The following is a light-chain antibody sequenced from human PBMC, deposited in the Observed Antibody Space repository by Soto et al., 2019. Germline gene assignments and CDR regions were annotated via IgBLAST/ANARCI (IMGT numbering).Light chain of an antibody. CDR3: VSWDGSLSGWV. J-gene: IGLJ3*02. V-gene: IGLV1-47*01. Sequence: QAVVTQPPSASGTPGQKVTLSCSGSTANIGSDFVYWFQQLPGAAPILLIYRNNQRPSGVSDRFSGSKSGTSASLAISGLRSEDEADYYCVSWDGSLSGWVFGGGTKVTVL. CDR2: RNN. CDR1: TANIGSDF.